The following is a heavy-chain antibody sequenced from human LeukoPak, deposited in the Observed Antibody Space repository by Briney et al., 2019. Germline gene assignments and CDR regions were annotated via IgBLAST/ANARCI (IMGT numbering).Heavy chain of an antibody. V-gene: IGHV4-4*02. CDR3: ARNGDRHIDY. CDR1: GDSISNTNW. J-gene: IGHJ4*02. D-gene: IGHD4-17*01. Sequence: SETLSLTCAVSGDSISNTNWWGWIRQPPGKGLEWIGEVYHTGSTNYNPSLKSRVTISIDRSKNQFSLKLSSVTAADTAIYFCARNGDRHIDYWGQGTLVTVSS. CDR2: VYHTGST.